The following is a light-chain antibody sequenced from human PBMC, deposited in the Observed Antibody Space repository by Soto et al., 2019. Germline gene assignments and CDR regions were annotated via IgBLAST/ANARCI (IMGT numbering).Light chain of an antibody. J-gene: IGKJ1*01. CDR2: DAS. Sequence: DLQMTQSPSTLSPSIGDRITISCRASQSIGIRLAWYQQKPGTAPKVLIYDASTLESGVPSRFSGSGSGTSFTLTINSLQPEDFATYYCQHYGGLWTFGLGTKVDIK. CDR1: QSIGIR. V-gene: IGKV1-5*01. CDR3: QHYGGLWT.